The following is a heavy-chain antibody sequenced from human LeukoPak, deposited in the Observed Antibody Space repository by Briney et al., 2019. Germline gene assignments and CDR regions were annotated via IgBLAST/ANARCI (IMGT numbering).Heavy chain of an antibody. Sequence: ASVKVSCKASGGTFSSYAISWVRQAPGQGLEWMGWINPNSGGTNYAQKFQGRVTMTRDTSISTAYMELSRLRSDDTAVYYCARDRAAAAVAFDIWGQGTMVTVSS. CDR2: INPNSGGT. CDR1: GGTFSSYA. D-gene: IGHD6-13*01. J-gene: IGHJ3*02. CDR3: ARDRAAAAVAFDI. V-gene: IGHV1-2*02.